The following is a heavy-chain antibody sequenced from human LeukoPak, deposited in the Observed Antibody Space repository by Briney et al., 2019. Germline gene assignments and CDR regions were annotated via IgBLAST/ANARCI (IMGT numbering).Heavy chain of an antibody. CDR1: GGSFSGYY. CDR2: INHSGST. J-gene: IGHJ6*02. Sequence: PSETLSLTCAVYGGSFSGYYWSWIRQPPWKGLEWIGEINHSGSTNYNPSLKSRVTISVDTSKNQFSLKLSSVTAADTAVYYCARDKRSGYYLYYYYGMDVWGQGTTVTVSS. V-gene: IGHV4-34*01. D-gene: IGHD3-22*01. CDR3: ARDKRSGYYLYYYYGMDV.